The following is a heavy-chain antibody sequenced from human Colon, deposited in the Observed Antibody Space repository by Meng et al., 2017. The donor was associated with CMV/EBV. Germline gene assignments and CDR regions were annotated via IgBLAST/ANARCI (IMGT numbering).Heavy chain of an antibody. D-gene: IGHD1-26*01. Sequence: GESLKISCAASGSSFSNSWMIWVRRAPGKGLEWVAKTNEDGSDKYYVDSVKGRFTIFRDNAKNSVYLQMNSLRAEDTAVYYCARDQEWELLQANYGMDVWGQGTTVTVSS. CDR2: TNEDGSDK. CDR3: ARDQEWELLQANYGMDV. J-gene: IGHJ6*02. V-gene: IGHV3-7*01. CDR1: GSSFSNSW.